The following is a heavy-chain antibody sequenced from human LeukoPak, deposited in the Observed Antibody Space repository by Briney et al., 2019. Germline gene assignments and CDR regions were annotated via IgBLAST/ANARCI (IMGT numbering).Heavy chain of an antibody. D-gene: IGHD3-10*01. CDR2: ISGSGGRT. J-gene: IGHJ6*03. CDR3: AKAGRGGAITMVRGVKGDYYYMDV. CDR1: GLTFSTYG. Sequence: GGSLRLSCAASGLTFSTYGMSWVRQAPGKGLEWVSGISGSGGRTYYADSVKGRLTISRDNSKNTLYLQMNSLRAEDTAVYYCAKAGRGGAITMVRGVKGDYYYMDVWGKGTTVTISS. V-gene: IGHV3-23*01.